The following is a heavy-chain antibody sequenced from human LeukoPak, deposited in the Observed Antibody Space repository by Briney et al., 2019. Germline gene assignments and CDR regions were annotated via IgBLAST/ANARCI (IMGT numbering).Heavy chain of an antibody. J-gene: IGHJ4*02. CDR2: IYTSGST. D-gene: IGHD6-13*01. CDR1: GGSISSYY. Sequence: PSETLSLTCTVSGGSISSYYWSWVRQPAGKGLEWIRRIYTSGSTNYNPSLKSRVTMSVDTSKNQFSLKLSSVTAADTAVYHCARVDSSNWYEYRGYFDYWGQGTLVTVSS. CDR3: ARVDSSNWYEYRGYFDY. V-gene: IGHV4-4*07.